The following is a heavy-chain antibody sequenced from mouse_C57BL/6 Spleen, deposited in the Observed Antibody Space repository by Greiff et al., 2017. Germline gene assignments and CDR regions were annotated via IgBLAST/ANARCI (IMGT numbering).Heavy chain of an antibody. D-gene: IGHD4-1*01. V-gene: IGHV1-69*01. CDR1: GYTFTSYW. J-gene: IGHJ4*01. Sequence: QVQLQQPGAELVMPGASVKLSCKASGYTFTSYWMHWVKQSPGQGLEWIGEIDPSDSSTNYKQKVEGKSTLTVDKSSSTAYMQISSLTSEDSAVYYCARRVGRDYAMGYWGQGTTVTVAS. CDR2: IDPSDSST. CDR3: ARRVGRDYAMGY.